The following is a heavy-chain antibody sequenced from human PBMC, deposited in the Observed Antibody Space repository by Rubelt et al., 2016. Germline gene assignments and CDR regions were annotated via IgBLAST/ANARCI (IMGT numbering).Heavy chain of an antibody. Sequence: LGWIGGIYYSGSTYYNPSLKSRVTISVDTSKNQFSLKLSSVTAADTAVYYCAREGVAGRRFDPWGQGTLVTVSS. J-gene: IGHJ5*02. D-gene: IGHD6-19*01. CDR2: IYYSGST. CDR3: AREGVAGRRFDP. V-gene: IGHV4-39*02.